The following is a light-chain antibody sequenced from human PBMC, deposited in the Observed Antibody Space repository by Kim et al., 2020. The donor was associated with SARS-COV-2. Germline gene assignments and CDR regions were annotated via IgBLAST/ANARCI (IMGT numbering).Light chain of an antibody. CDR3: QQYDNY. Sequence: STRSASIGDRVIIACRASQSNSMWLAWYQQRPGKAPKLLISKASSLQSGVPSRFSGSGSGTEFTLTISSLQPDDFGTNYCQQYDNYFGQGTKLEI. J-gene: IGKJ2*01. CDR2: KAS. CDR1: QSNSMW. V-gene: IGKV1-5*03.